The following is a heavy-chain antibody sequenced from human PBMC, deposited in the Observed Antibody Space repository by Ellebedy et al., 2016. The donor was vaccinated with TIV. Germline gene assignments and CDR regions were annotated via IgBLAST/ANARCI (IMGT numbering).Heavy chain of an antibody. CDR2: IYYSGST. V-gene: IGHV4-31*03. CDR3: ARGADILTGYTLDY. D-gene: IGHD3-9*01. J-gene: IGHJ4*02. Sequence: SETLSLXCTVSGGSISSGGYYWSWIRQHPGKGLEWIGYIYYSGSTYYNPSLKSRVTISVDTSKNQFSLKLSSVTAADTAVYYCARGADILTGYTLDYWGQGTLVTVSS. CDR1: GGSISSGGYY.